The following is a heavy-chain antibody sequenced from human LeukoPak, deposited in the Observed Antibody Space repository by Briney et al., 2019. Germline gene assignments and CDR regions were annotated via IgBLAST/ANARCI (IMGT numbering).Heavy chain of an antibody. D-gene: IGHD1-1*01. V-gene: IGHV3-74*01. J-gene: IGHJ4*02. CDR2: MNGDGRII. CDR3: ARGSGTTDPFDY. CDR1: GFTFSTYW. Sequence: GGSLRLSCAASGFTFSTYWMHWVRQAPGKGLVWVSRMNGDGRIITYADSVRGRFPISRDNAKKTLYLQTNSLRAEDTAVYYCARGSGTTDPFDYWGQGTLVTVSS.